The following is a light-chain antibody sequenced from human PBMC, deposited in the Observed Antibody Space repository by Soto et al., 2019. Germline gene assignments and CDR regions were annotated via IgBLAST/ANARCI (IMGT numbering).Light chain of an antibody. Sequence: QSVLTQSPSASASLGASVKLTCTLSSGHSSYAIAWHQQQPEKGPRYLMKLNSDGSHSKGDGIPDRFSGSSSGAERYLTISSRQSEDEADYYCQTWGTGIVVFGGGTQVTVL. J-gene: IGLJ2*01. CDR3: QTWGTGIVV. CDR1: SGHSSYA. V-gene: IGLV4-69*01. CDR2: LNSDGSH.